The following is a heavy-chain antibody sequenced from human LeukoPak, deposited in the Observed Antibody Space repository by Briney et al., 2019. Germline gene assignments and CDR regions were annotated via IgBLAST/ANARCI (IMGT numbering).Heavy chain of an antibody. V-gene: IGHV3-23*01. CDR1: GFTVSSYA. CDR3: ANLEWLVPLSGY. CDR2: ISGSGGST. J-gene: IGHJ4*02. Sequence: PGGSLRFSCAASGFTVSSYAMSWVRQAQGKGLEWVSAISGSGGSTYYADSVKGRFTISRDNSKNTLYLQMNSLRAEDTAVYYCANLEWLVPLSGYWGQGTLVTVSS. D-gene: IGHD6-19*01.